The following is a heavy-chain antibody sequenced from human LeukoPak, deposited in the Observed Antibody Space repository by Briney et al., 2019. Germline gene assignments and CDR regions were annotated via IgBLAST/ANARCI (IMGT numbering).Heavy chain of an antibody. CDR3: AKEGGSGWSYFDY. CDR1: GFTFSSYA. CDR2: ISVSAGTT. Sequence: PGGSLRLSCAASGFTFSSYAMSWVRQAPGKGQEWVSGISVSAGTTYYADSVKGRFTISRDNSRNTLFLQMNSLRADDTAVYFCAKEGGSGWSYFDYWGQGTLVTVSS. V-gene: IGHV3-23*01. D-gene: IGHD6-19*01. J-gene: IGHJ4*02.